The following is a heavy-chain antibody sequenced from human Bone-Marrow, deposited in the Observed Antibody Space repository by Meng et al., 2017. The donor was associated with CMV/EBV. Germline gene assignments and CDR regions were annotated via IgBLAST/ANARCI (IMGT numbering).Heavy chain of an antibody. J-gene: IGHJ4*02. V-gene: IGHV3-74*01. CDR1: GFTFSRYW. CDR2: ISSDGSTT. D-gene: IGHD2-21*01. CDR3: ARDYWGCGDV. Sequence: GESLKISCAASGFTFSRYWMHWVRQAPGKGLVWVSRISSDGSTTNYADSVKGRFTISRDNAKNTLYLQLNSLRAEDTAVHYCARDYWGCGDVWGQGTLVTVSP.